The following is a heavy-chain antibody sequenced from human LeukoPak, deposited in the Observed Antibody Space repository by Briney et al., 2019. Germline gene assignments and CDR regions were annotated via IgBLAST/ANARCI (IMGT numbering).Heavy chain of an antibody. CDR1: GYSLTSYW. D-gene: IGHD5-18*01. V-gene: IGHV5-51*01. CDR2: IYPGDSDT. Sequence: GESLKISCKGSGYSLTSYWIGWVRQMPGKGLEWMGIIYPGDSDTRYSPSFQGKVTISADKSISTAYLQWSSLKASDTAMYYCARPLYSYGQYYFDYWGQGTLVTVSS. J-gene: IGHJ4*02. CDR3: ARPLYSYGQYYFDY.